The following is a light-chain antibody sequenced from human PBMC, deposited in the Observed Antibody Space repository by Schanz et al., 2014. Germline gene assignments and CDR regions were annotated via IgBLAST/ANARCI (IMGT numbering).Light chain of an antibody. Sequence: QSVLTQPPSVSAAPGQKVTISCSGSNSNIGNNYVSWYQQPPGTAPKLLIYDNTKRPSGIPDRFSGSKSGTSATLGITGLQTGDEADYYCGTWDSSLSAVVFGGGTKVTVL. CDR2: DNT. CDR1: NSNIGNNY. V-gene: IGLV1-51*01. J-gene: IGLJ2*01. CDR3: GTWDSSLSAVV.